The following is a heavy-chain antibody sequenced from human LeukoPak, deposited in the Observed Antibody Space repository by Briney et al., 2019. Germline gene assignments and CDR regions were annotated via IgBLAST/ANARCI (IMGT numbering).Heavy chain of an antibody. CDR2: IYYSGST. D-gene: IGHD3-3*01. CDR1: GGSISSYY. Sequence: SETLSLTCTVSGGSISSYYWSWIRQPPGKGLEWIGYIYYSGSTNYNPSLKSRVTISVDTSKNQFSLKLSSVTAADTAVYYCARAGQSGYYPFFDYWGQGTLVTVSS. V-gene: IGHV4-59*01. CDR3: ARAGQSGYYPFFDY. J-gene: IGHJ4*02.